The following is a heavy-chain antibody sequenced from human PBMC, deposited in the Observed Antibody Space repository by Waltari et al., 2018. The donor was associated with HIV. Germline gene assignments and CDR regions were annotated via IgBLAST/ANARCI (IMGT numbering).Heavy chain of an antibody. V-gene: IGHV1-69*12. CDR1: GGTFSSYA. CDR2: IIPIFGTA. CDR3: APWGVAAAGHNWFDP. Sequence: QVQLVQSGAEVKKPGSSVKVSCKASGGTFSSYAISWVGQAPGQGLEWMGGIIPIFGTANYAQKFQGRVTITADESTSTAYMELSSLRSEDTAVYYCAPWGVAAAGHNWFDPWGQGTLVTVSS. J-gene: IGHJ5*02. D-gene: IGHD6-13*01.